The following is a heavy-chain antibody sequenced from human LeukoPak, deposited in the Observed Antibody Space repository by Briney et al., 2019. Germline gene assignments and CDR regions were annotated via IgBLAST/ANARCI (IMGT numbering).Heavy chain of an antibody. CDR3: ARLGRTHYDFWSGP. Sequence: SETLSLTCTVSGGSISSSTYYWGWIRQPPGKGLEWIGTIYYRGSTYYNPSLKSRVTISVDTSKNQFSLKLTSVTAADTAVYYCARLGRTHYDFWSGPWGQGTLVTVSS. V-gene: IGHV4-39*01. CDR1: GGSISSSTYY. CDR2: IYYRGST. D-gene: IGHD3-3*01. J-gene: IGHJ5*02.